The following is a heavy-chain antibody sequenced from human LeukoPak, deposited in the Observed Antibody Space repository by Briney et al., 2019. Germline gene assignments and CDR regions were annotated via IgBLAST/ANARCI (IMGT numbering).Heavy chain of an antibody. CDR1: GFTFSSYG. Sequence: GRSLRLSCAASGFTFSSYGMHWVRQAPGKGLEWVAVISYDGSNKYYADSVKGRFTISRDNSKNTLYLQMNSLRAEDTAVYYCAKSEGIDYWGQRTLVTVSS. CDR2: ISYDGSNK. CDR3: AKSEGIDY. V-gene: IGHV3-30*18. J-gene: IGHJ4*02.